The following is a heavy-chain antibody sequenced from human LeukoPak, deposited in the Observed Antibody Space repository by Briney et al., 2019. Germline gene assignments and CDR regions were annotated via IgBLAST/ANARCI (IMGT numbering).Heavy chain of an antibody. CDR1: GFTFSSYA. D-gene: IGHD3-3*01. CDR2: ISGSGGST. V-gene: IGHV3-23*01. Sequence: PGGSLRLSCAASGFTFSSYAMSWVRQAPGKGLEWVSAISGSGGSTYYADSVKGRFTISRDNSKNTLYLQMNSLRAEDTAVYYCARDPYTLGPNYDFWSGYPPFDYWGQGTLVTVSS. J-gene: IGHJ4*02. CDR3: ARDPYTLGPNYDFWSGYPPFDY.